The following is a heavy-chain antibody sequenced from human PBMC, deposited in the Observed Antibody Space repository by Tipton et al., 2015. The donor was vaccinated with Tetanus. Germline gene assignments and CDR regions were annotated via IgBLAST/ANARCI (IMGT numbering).Heavy chain of an antibody. CDR2: ISGSGDST. J-gene: IGHJ4*02. Sequence: SLRLSCTASGFTFSRNPMSWVRQAPGRGLEWVSAISGSGDSTYYADSVKGRFTISRDNSKNTLYLQMNSLRAEDTAVYYCARDPYGDSPNYFDYWGQGTLVTVSS. CDR1: GFTFSRNP. V-gene: IGHV3-23*01. D-gene: IGHD4-17*01. CDR3: ARDPYGDSPNYFDY.